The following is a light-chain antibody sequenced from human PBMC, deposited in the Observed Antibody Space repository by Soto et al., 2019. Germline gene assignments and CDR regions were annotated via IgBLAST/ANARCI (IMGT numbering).Light chain of an antibody. CDR3: QQRSNWHPIT. J-gene: IGKJ5*01. CDR2: DAS. V-gene: IGKV3-11*01. CDR1: QSVSSY. Sequence: EIVLTQSPATLSLSPGKRSTLSCRASQSVSSYSAWYQQKPGQPPRLLXYDASNRATGIPARFSGSGSGTDFTLTISSLEPEDFAVYYCQQRSNWHPITFGQGTRLEIK.